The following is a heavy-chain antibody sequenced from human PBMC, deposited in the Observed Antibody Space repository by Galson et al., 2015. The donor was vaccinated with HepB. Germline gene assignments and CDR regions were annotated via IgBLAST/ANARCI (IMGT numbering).Heavy chain of an antibody. V-gene: IGHV1-3*01. CDR1: GYTFTSYA. D-gene: IGHD3-10*01. Sequence: SVKVSCKASGYTFTSYAMHWVRQAPGQRLEWMGWINAGNGNTKYSQKFQGRVTITRDTSTSTVYMELSSPRSEDTAVYYCAREGGNYYGSGSYSPLYFDYWGQGTLVTVSS. J-gene: IGHJ4*02. CDR3: AREGGNYYGSGSYSPLYFDY. CDR2: INAGNGNT.